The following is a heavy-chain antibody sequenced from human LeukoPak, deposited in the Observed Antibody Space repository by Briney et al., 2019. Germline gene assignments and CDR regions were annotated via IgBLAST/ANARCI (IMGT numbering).Heavy chain of an antibody. J-gene: IGHJ4*02. CDR3: ARDRGITSFGVVITLDH. D-gene: IGHD3-3*01. CDR2: ISTSNSFI. Sequence: GGSLRLSCAASGFTFSSYGMNWVRQAPGKGLEWVSSISTSNSFIYYADAVKGRFTISRDNARNSLYLQMNGLRAEDTAVYYCARDRGITSFGVVITLDHWGQGTVVTVSS. CDR1: GFTFSSYG. V-gene: IGHV3-21*01.